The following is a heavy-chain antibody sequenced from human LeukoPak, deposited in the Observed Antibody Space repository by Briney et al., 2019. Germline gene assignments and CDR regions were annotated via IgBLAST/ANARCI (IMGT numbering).Heavy chain of an antibody. Sequence: SQTLSLTCTVSGGSINNGGYYWSWIRQHPGKGLEWVGYIYNSVTTNYNPSLKSRVTISLDTSKNQFSLKLYSVTAADTAVYYCARDAVWAAAEGPYFDYWGQGTLVTVSS. D-gene: IGHD6-13*01. J-gene: IGHJ4*02. CDR2: IYNSVTT. CDR3: ARDAVWAAAEGPYFDY. CDR1: GGSINNGGYY. V-gene: IGHV4-61*08.